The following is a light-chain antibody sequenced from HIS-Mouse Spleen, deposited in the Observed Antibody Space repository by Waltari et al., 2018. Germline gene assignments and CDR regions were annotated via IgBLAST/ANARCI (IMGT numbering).Light chain of an antibody. V-gene: IGKV1D-8*02. CDR1: QGISSY. CDR3: RQYYSFWYT. Sequence: AIWMTQSPSLLSASTGDRVTISCRMSQGISSYLAGYQQQTGRAPELLIYAAATLQSGVTSRFSGSGAGTEFTLIISCLQYEDFATDYCRQYYSFWYTFGQGTKLEIK. J-gene: IGKJ2*01. CDR2: AAA.